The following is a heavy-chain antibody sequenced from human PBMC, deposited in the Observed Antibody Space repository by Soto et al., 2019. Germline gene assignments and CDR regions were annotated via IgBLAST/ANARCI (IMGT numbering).Heavy chain of an antibody. CDR2: ISGSGGST. J-gene: IGHJ6*02. CDR1: GFTFSSYA. V-gene: IGHV3-23*01. Sequence: GGSLRLSCAASGFTFSSYAMSWVRQAPGKGLEWVSAISGSGGSTYYADSVKGRFTIFRDNSKNTLYLQMNSLRAEDTAVYYCAKDSKRKAYYYYGMDVWGQGTTVTVSS. CDR3: AKDSKRKAYYYYGMDV. D-gene: IGHD1-1*01.